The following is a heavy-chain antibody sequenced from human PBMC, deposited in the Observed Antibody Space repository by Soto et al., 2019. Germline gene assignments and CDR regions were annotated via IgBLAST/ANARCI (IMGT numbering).Heavy chain of an antibody. CDR3: ANPGTLPPEDAFDI. CDR2: ISGSGGST. V-gene: IGHV3-23*01. CDR1: GFTFSSYA. J-gene: IGHJ3*02. Sequence: GGSLRLSWAASGFTFSSYAMSWVRQAPGKGLEWVSAISGSGGSTYYADSVKGRFTISRDNSKNTLYLQMNSLRAEDTAVYYFANPGTLPPEDAFDIWGPGTMVTVSS.